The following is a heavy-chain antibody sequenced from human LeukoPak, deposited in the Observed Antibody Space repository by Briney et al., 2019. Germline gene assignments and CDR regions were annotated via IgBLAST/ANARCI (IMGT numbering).Heavy chain of an antibody. Sequence: AGSLRLSCAASGFTFSSYAMSCVRQAPGKGLEWVSAISGSGGSTNYADSVKGRFTIYRDNSRNTLFLQMNSLRAEDTAVYYCARAADGTIPRSFDYWGQGTLVTVSS. V-gene: IGHV3-23*01. CDR3: ARAADGTIPRSFDY. CDR1: GFTFSSYA. J-gene: IGHJ4*02. D-gene: IGHD2-21*01. CDR2: ISGSGGST.